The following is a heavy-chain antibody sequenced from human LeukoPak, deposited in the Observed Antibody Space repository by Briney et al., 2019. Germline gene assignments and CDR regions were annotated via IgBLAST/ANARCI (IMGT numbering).Heavy chain of an antibody. Sequence: GASVRLSCAASGFTFSSYAMSWVRQAPGKGLEWVSAISASGGMPDYVDSVRGRCTISSDNSKNTLYLQMNSLRAEDTAVYYCAREDSRDGYGFDYWGQGTLVTVSS. D-gene: IGHD5-24*01. CDR1: GFTFSSYA. V-gene: IGHV3-23*01. CDR2: ISASGGMP. CDR3: AREDSRDGYGFDY. J-gene: IGHJ4*02.